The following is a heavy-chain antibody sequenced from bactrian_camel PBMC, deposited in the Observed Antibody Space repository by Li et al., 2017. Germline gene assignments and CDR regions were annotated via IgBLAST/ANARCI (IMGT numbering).Heavy chain of an antibody. D-gene: IGHD2*01. CDR1: TGTFRSAC. V-gene: IGHV3-2*01. Sequence: HVQLVESGGGSVQAGGSLRLSCAASTGTFRSACMGWIRQVSGKEREVVASMDGYGHTIYAPAVEGRFTITKDNAKKTSSLQMNSLKPGDTGMYFCAVRLNSGCPIFPRDFDHWGRGTQVTVS. J-gene: IGHJ6*01. CDR3: AVRLNSGCPIFPRDFDH. CDR2: MDGYGHT.